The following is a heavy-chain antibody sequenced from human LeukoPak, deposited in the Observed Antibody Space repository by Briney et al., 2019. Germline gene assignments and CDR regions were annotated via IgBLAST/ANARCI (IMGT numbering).Heavy chain of an antibody. D-gene: IGHD3-22*01. Sequence: GASVKVSCKASGGTFSSYAISWVRQAPGQGLEWMGGIIPIFGTANYAQKFQGRVTITADESTSTAYMELSSLRSEDTAVYYCARGGSLAITYYYYMDVWGKGTTVTVSS. CDR3: ARGGSLAITYYYYMDV. V-gene: IGHV1-69*13. J-gene: IGHJ6*03. CDR2: IIPIFGTA. CDR1: GGTFSSYA.